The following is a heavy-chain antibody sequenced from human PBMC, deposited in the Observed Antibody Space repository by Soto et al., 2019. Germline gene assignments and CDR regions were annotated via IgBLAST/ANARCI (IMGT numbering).Heavy chain of an antibody. CDR1: GFTVSSNY. CDR3: VKGEYYYDSSGYYPFDY. Sequence: GGSLRLSCAASGFTVSSNYMNWVRQAPGKGLEWVSVIFSGGSTYYADSVKGRFTISRHNSKNTQYLQMSSLRAEDTAVYYCVKGEYYYDSSGYYPFDYWGQGTLVTVSS. J-gene: IGHJ4*02. CDR2: IFSGGST. D-gene: IGHD3-22*01. V-gene: IGHV3-53*04.